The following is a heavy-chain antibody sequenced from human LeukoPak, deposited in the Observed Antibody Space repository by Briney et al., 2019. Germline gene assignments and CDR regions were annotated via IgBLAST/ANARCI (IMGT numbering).Heavy chain of an antibody. J-gene: IGHJ4*02. CDR1: GYTFTNYG. Sequence: ASVKVSCRASGYTFTNYGISWVRQAPGQGLEWMGWISTYTGNTNYAQKFQGRVTMTTDTSTTTAYMEVRSPRSDDTAVYYCARDDRSGYYFSDSWGQGTLVTVSS. CDR3: ARDDRSGYYFSDS. D-gene: IGHD3-22*01. CDR2: ISTYTGNT. V-gene: IGHV1-18*01.